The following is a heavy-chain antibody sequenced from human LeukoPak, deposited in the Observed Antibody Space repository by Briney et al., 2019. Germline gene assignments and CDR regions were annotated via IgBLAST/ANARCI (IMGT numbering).Heavy chain of an antibody. CDR2: ISSSGSYI. J-gene: IGHJ4*02. D-gene: IGHD2-15*01. CDR1: RFTFSSYS. V-gene: IGHV3-21*01. CDR3: ARYCSGDSCYGLIDY. Sequence: GGSLRLSCAASRFTFSSYSMNWVRQAPGKGLEWVSSISSSGSYIYHADSVKGRFTISRDNAKNSLYLQMNSLRADDTAVYYCARYCSGDSCYGLIDYWGQGTLVTVSS.